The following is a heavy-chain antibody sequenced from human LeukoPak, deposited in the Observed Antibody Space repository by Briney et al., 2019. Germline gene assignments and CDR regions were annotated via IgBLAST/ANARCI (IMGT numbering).Heavy chain of an antibody. Sequence: SETLSLTCTVSGGSISSYYWSWIRQPPGKGLEWIGYIYYSGSTNYNPSLKSRVTISVDTSKNQFSLKLTSVTAADTAVYYCAREQWLVPHYFDYWGQGTLVTVSS. CDR3: AREQWLVPHYFDY. J-gene: IGHJ4*02. CDR2: IYYSGST. CDR1: GGSISSYY. D-gene: IGHD6-19*01. V-gene: IGHV4-59*01.